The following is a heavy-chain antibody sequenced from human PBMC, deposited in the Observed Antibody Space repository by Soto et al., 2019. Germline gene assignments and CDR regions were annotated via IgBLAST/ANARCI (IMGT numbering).Heavy chain of an antibody. D-gene: IGHD3-22*01. Sequence: QITLKESGPTLVKPTQTLTLTCTFSGFSLSTSGVGVGWVRQPPGKALEWLALIYWDDDKRYSPSLKSRLTITKDTSKSQVVLRMTNMDPVDTATYYCAPDSSGYLGFDYWGQGTLVTVSS. CDR3: APDSSGYLGFDY. CDR2: IYWDDDK. V-gene: IGHV2-5*02. CDR1: GFSLSTSGVG. J-gene: IGHJ4*02.